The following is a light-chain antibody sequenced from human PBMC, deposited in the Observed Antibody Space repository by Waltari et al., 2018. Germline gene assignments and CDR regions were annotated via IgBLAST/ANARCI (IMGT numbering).Light chain of an antibody. CDR3: QQYGGPPWT. J-gene: IGKJ1*01. V-gene: IGKV3-20*01. Sequence: EIVLTQSPGTLSLSPGERATLSCRASQSVNNNYLAWHQQKPGQAPRLLIYGALSRATGIPDRFSGSGSGTDFTLTISRLEPEDFAVYYCQQYGGPPWTFGQGTKVEIK. CDR1: QSVNNNY. CDR2: GAL.